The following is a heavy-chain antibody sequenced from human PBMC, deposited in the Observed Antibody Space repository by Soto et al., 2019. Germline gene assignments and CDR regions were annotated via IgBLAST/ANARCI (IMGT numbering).Heavy chain of an antibody. CDR2: INHSGST. CDR3: ARCVGSSSGWYNWFDP. V-gene: IGHV4-34*01. J-gene: IGHJ5*02. CDR1: GGSFSGYY. Sequence: SSETLSLTCAAYGGSFSGYYWSWIRQPPGKGLEWIGEINHSGSTNYNPSLKSRVTISVDTSKNQFSLKLSSVTAADTAVYYCARCVGSSSGWYNWFDPWGQGTLVTVSS. D-gene: IGHD6-19*01.